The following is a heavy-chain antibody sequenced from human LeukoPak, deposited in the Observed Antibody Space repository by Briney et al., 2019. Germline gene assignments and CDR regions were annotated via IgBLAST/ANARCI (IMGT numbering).Heavy chain of an antibody. V-gene: IGHV4-59*01. CDR3: ARGYGPHTSGWDY. CDR2: IYHSGST. D-gene: IGHD6-19*01. J-gene: IGHJ4*02. Sequence: PSETLSLTCIVSGGSINSYYWSWIRQPPGKGLEWIGYIYHSGSTNYNPSLRSRVTISVDTSKNQFSLKLSSVTAADTAVYYCARGYGPHTSGWDYWGQGTLVTVSS. CDR1: GGSINSYY.